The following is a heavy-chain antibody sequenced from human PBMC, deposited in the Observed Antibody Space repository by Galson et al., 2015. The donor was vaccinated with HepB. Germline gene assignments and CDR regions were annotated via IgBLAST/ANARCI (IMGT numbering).Heavy chain of an antibody. CDR1: GNTFTVYY. J-gene: IGHJ6*02. CDR3: ARAMMGLVMHYGLDV. V-gene: IGHV1-2*06. D-gene: IGHD1-26*01. CDR2: INPNNGDT. Sequence: SVKVSCKASGNTFTVYYINWVRQAPGHGLEWMGRINPNNGDTDYAQKFRNRVTLTRDTSLNTAYMELSRLISNDTAVYFCARAMMGLVMHYGLDVWGQGTTVTVSS.